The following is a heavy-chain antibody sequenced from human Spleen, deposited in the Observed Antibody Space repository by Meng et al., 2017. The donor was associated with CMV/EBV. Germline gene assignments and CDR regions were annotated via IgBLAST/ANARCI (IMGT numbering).Heavy chain of an antibody. D-gene: IGHD2-2*01. CDR1: SYG. CDR3: ARVWAEYCSSTSCQGTAFDI. CDR2: IWYDGSNK. Sequence: SYGMQWVRQAPGKGLGWVAVIWYDGSNKYCADSVKGRFTISRDNSKNTLYLQMNSLRAEDTAVYYCARVWAEYCSSTSCQGTAFDIWGQGTMVTVSS. J-gene: IGHJ3*02. V-gene: IGHV3-33*01.